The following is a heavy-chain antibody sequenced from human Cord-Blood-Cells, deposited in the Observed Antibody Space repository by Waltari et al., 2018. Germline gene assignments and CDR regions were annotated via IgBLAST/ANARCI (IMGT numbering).Heavy chain of an antibody. CDR2: INHSGST. J-gene: IGHJ4*02. V-gene: IGHV4-34*01. Sequence: QVQLQPWGAGLFKPSETLSPTCAVYGGSFSGYYWSWIRQPPGKGLEWVGEINHSGSTNYNPPIKSRMPISVGTAKTQYGLKLSAVTATDTAVYDCARVLRLLEWLVDYWGEGTLVTDAS. CDR3: ARVLRLLEWLVDY. D-gene: IGHD3-3*01. CDR1: GGSFSGYY.